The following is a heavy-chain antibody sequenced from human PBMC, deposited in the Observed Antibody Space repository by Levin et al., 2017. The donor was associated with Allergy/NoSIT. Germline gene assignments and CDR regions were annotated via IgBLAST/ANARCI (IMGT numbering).Heavy chain of an antibody. Sequence: PGGSLRLSFSSSFFPFSSSSLPFFLPSPLKGLAFVSGISWNSGSIGYADSVKGRFTISRDNAKNSLYLQMNSLRTEDTALYYCARDNIGLPDAFDIWGQGTMVIVSS. CDR3: ARDNIGLPDAFDI. D-gene: IGHD3-10*01. CDR2: ISWNSGSI. CDR1: FFPFSSSS. J-gene: IGHJ3*02. V-gene: IGHV3-9*01.